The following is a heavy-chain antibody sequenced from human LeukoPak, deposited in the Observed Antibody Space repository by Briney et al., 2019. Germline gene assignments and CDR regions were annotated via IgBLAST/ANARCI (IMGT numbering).Heavy chain of an antibody. CDR2: IYYSGST. CDR1: GGSISSGGYY. CDR3: ARVAVLSTFDY. J-gene: IGHJ4*02. D-gene: IGHD5/OR15-5a*01. V-gene: IGHV4-31*03. Sequence: SQTLSLTCTVSGGSISSGGYYWSWIRQHLGKGLEWIGYIYYSGSTYYNPSLKSRVTISVDTSKNQFSLKLSSVTAADTAVYYCARVAVLSTFDYWGQGTLVTVSS.